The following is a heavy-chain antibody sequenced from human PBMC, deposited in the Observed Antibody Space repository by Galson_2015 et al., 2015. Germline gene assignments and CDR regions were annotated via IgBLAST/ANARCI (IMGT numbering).Heavy chain of an antibody. V-gene: IGHV3-30-3*01. CDR1: GFTFSSYA. CDR3: ARGRWFGELGGWFDP. CDR2: ISYDGSNK. Sequence: SLRLSCAASGFTFSSYAMHWVRQAPGKGLEWVAVISYDGSNKYYADSVKGRFTISRDNSKNTLYLQMNSLRAEDTAVYYCARGRWFGELGGWFDPWGQGTLVTVSS. J-gene: IGHJ5*02. D-gene: IGHD3-10*01.